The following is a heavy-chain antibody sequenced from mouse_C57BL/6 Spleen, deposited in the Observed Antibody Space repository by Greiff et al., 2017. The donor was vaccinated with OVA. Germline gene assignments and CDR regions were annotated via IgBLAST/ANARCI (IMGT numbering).Heavy chain of an antibody. Sequence: DVHLVESGGGLVKPGGSLKLSCAASGFTFSSYTMSWVRQTPEKRLEWVATISGGGGNTYYPDSVKGRFTISRDNAKNTLYLQMSSLRSEDTALYYCARHPTVVATRYFDVWGTGTTVTVSS. CDR3: ARHPTVVATRYFDV. J-gene: IGHJ1*03. CDR2: ISGGGGNT. V-gene: IGHV5-9*01. CDR1: GFTFSSYT. D-gene: IGHD1-1*01.